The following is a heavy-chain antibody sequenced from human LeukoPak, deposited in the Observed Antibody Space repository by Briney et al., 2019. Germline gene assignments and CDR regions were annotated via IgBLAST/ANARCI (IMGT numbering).Heavy chain of an antibody. Sequence: ASVKVSCKASGYSFTDYYMHWVRQAPGLGLEWMGWINPDSGGTNYAQKFQGRVTMTRDTSISTAYMELSSLRSDDTAVYYCARGEYNYGRDWFDPWGQGTLVTVSS. CDR3: ARGEYNYGRDWFDP. V-gene: IGHV1-2*02. CDR2: INPDSGGT. CDR1: GYSFTDYY. J-gene: IGHJ5*02. D-gene: IGHD5-18*01.